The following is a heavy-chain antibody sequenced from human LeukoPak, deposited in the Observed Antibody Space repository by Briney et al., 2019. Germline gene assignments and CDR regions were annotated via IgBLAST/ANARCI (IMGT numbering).Heavy chain of an antibody. J-gene: IGHJ4*02. CDR3: ADHYYDSSGLGY. Sequence: GGSLRLSCAASGFTVSSNYMSWVRQAPGKGLEWVSAISGSGGSTYYADSVKGRFTISRDNSKNTLYLQMNSLRAEDTAVYYCADHYYDSSGLGYWGQGTLVTVSS. CDR2: ISGSGGST. D-gene: IGHD3-22*01. V-gene: IGHV3-23*01. CDR1: GFTVSSNY.